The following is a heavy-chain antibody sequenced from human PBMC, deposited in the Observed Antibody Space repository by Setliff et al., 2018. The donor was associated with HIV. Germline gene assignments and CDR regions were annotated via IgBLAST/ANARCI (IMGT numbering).Heavy chain of an antibody. V-gene: IGHV4-39*01. CDR2: VYYSGIT. CDR3: VRHVWSDDFLVPGWFDS. J-gene: IGHJ5*01. CDR1: GGSIIDSRYF. D-gene: IGHD3-3*01. Sequence: SETLSLTCTVSGGSIIDSRYFWGWIRQPPGKGLEWIGSVYYSGITYYSSSLKSRVTVSVDTSRIQFSLELMSVTAADTAVYKCVRHVWSDDFLVPGWFDSWSQGTLVTVSS.